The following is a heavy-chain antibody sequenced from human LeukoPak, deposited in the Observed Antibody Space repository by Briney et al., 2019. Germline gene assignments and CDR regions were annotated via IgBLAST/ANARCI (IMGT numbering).Heavy chain of an antibody. CDR2: ISGSGSST. D-gene: IGHD1-26*01. Sequence: GGSLRLSCAASGFTVSSNYMSWVRQAPGKGLEWVSAISGSGSSTYYADSVKGRFTISRDNSKNTLYLQMNSLRAEDTAVYYCAKDLEWELQDAFDIWGQGTMVTVSS. CDR3: AKDLEWELQDAFDI. V-gene: IGHV3-23*01. CDR1: GFTVSSNY. J-gene: IGHJ3*02.